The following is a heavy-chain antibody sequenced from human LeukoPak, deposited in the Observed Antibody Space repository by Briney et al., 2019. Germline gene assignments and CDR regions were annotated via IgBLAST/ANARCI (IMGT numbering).Heavy chain of an antibody. Sequence: SETLSLTCTVSGGSISSYYWSWIRQPPGKGLEWIGYIYYRGSTNYNPSLKSRVTISVDTSKNQFSLKLSSVTAADTAVYYCARGSQMAGLYYFDYWGQGTLVTVSS. J-gene: IGHJ4*02. CDR1: GGSISSYY. CDR2: IYYRGST. CDR3: ARGSQMAGLYYFDY. D-gene: IGHD6-19*01. V-gene: IGHV4-59*01.